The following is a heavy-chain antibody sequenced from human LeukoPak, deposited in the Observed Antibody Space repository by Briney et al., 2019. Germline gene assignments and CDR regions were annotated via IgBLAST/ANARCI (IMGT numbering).Heavy chain of an antibody. J-gene: IGHJ4*02. Sequence: SETLSLTCAVSGDSISTRNWWNWVRQPPGKGLDWIGEISHGGSTKYNPSLKNRVTISKDNPKNEFSLKLNSVTAADTAVYFCARSAGWWSLDYWGQGALVTVS. CDR2: ISHGGST. CDR1: GDSISTRNW. CDR3: ARSAGWWSLDY. V-gene: IGHV4-4*02. D-gene: IGHD2-8*02.